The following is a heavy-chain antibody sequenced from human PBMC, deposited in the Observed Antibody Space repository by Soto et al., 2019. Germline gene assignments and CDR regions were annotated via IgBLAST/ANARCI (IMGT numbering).Heavy chain of an antibody. D-gene: IGHD2-2*01. J-gene: IGHJ6*03. CDR3: ARRYCSSTSCYEGTAYYYYMDV. CDR1: GFTFSSYA. V-gene: IGHV3-23*01. CDR2: ISGSGGST. Sequence: EVQLLESGGGLVQPGGPLRLSCAASGFTFSSYAMSWVRQAPGKGLEWVSAISGSGGSTYYADSVKGRFTISRDNSKNTLYLQMNSLRAEDTAVYYCARRYCSSTSCYEGTAYYYYMDVWGKGTTVTVSS.